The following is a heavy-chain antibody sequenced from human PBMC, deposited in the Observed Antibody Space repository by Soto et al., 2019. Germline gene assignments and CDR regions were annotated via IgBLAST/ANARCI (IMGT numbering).Heavy chain of an antibody. CDR3: ARVIWSGHLTSDL. Sequence: EVQVVESGGGLVQPGGSLRLSCAASGFTLSSNSRNWVRQAPGKWLEWISYISSSSSTIYADSVKGRFTISRDNAKNSLYLQMNSLRDEDTAVYYSARVIWSGHLTSDLWGQGTLVTVSS. CDR2: ISSSSSTI. V-gene: IGHV3-48*02. CDR1: GFTLSSNS. D-gene: IGHD3-3*01. J-gene: IGHJ5*02.